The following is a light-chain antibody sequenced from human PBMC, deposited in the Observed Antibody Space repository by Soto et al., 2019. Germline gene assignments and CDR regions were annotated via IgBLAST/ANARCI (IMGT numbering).Light chain of an antibody. CDR1: SSDVVGYNY. CDR2: DLS. Sequence: QSALTQPASVSGSPGQSITIACTATSSDVVGYNYVSWYQQHPGKAPKLMIYDLSNRPSGVSNRFSGSKSGNTASLTISGLQAEDEADYYCSSYTSSLYVFGTGTKLTVL. V-gene: IGLV2-14*01. CDR3: SSYTSSLYV. J-gene: IGLJ1*01.